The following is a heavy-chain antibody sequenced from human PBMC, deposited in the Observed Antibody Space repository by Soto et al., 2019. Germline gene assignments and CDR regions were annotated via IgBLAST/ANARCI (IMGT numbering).Heavy chain of an antibody. CDR3: ATQIDTVMVFRD. Sequence: QVQLVQSGAEVKKPGASVKVSCKASDKTFLSYGISWVRQGPGQGLEWMGWISPYNGNTNYVQKHQGRVTMTTDTSTSTAYMELRSLRADDTAVYYCATQIDTVMVFRDWGQGTLVTVSS. CDR1: DKTFLSYG. D-gene: IGHD5-18*01. J-gene: IGHJ4*02. CDR2: ISPYNGNT. V-gene: IGHV1-18*01.